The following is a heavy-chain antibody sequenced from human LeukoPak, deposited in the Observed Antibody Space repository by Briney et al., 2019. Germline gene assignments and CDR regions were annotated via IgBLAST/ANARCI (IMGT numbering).Heavy chain of an antibody. V-gene: IGHV4-34*01. CDR1: GGSFSGYY. CDR2: INHSGST. D-gene: IGHD3-10*02. CDR3: ARLTAFMFGEFGFDY. J-gene: IGHJ4*02. Sequence: SETLSLTCAVYGGSFSGYYWSWIRQPPGKGLEWIGEINHSGSTNYNPSLKSRVTVSVDTSKNQFSLKLSSVTAADTAVYYCARLTAFMFGEFGFDYWGQGTLVTVSS.